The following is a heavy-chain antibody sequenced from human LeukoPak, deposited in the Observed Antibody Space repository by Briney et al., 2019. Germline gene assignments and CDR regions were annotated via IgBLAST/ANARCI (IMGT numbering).Heavy chain of an antibody. CDR1: GGSISSGSYY. CDR3: ARESVAARPYYFDY. CDR2: IYTTGST. J-gene: IGHJ4*02. D-gene: IGHD6-6*01. Sequence: SQTLSLTCTVSGGSISSGSYYWNWIRQPAGKGLEWIGRIYTTGSTNYNPSLKSRVTISVDTSKNQFSLKLSSVTAADTAVYYCARESVAARPYYFDYWGQGTLVTVSS. V-gene: IGHV4-61*02.